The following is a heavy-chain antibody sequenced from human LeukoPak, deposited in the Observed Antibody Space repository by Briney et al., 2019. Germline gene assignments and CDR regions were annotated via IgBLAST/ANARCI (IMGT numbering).Heavy chain of an antibody. D-gene: IGHD6-13*01. J-gene: IGHJ4*02. CDR3: ARVRAAAIPYYFDY. CDR1: GGSIRSSSYY. V-gene: IGHV4-39*07. Sequence: PSETLSLTCIVSGGSIRSSSYYWGWIRQPPGKGLEWIGSMYYTGSTYYNPSLKTPVTISVDTSKNQFSLKLTSVTAADTAAYYCARVRAAAIPYYFDYWGQGTLVTVSS. CDR2: MYYTGST.